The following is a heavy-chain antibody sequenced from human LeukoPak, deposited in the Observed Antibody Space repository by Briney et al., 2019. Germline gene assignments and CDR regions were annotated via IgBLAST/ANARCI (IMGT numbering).Heavy chain of an antibody. Sequence: GGSLRLSCAASGFTFSSYAMHWVRQAPGKGLEWVALMSYDGSNKYYADSVKGRFTISRDSSKNTLYLQMHSLRAEDTAVYYCARDLGYCSGGGCYAMDVWGQGTTVTVSS. D-gene: IGHD2-15*01. CDR1: GFTFSSYA. CDR2: MSYDGSNK. CDR3: ARDLGYCSGGGCYAMDV. V-gene: IGHV3-30*04. J-gene: IGHJ6*02.